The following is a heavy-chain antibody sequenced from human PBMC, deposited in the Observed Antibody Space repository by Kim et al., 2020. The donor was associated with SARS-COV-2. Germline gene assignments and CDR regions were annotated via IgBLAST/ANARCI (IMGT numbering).Heavy chain of an antibody. CDR3: VARGSTRSPDY. D-gene: IGHD3-16*01. CDR1: GFTFSSYS. V-gene: IGHV3-21*01. CDR2: ISSSSSYI. Sequence: GGSLRLSCAASGFTFSSYSMNWVRQAPGKGLEWVSSISSSSSYIYYADSVKGRFTISRDNAKNSLYLQMNSLGAEDTAVYYCVARGSTRSPDYWGQGTLVTVSS. J-gene: IGHJ4*02.